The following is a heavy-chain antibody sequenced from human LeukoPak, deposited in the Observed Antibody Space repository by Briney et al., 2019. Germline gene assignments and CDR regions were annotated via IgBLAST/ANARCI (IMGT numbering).Heavy chain of an antibody. J-gene: IGHJ6*04. CDR2: INPSGGST. D-gene: IGHD2-2*01. V-gene: IGHV1-46*01. Sequence: ASVKVSCKASGYTFTSYYMHWVRQAPGQGLAWMGIINPSGGSTSYAQKFQGRVTMTRDTSTSTVYMELSSLRSEDTAVYYCARELSSSTQTLNYYYYYGMDVWGKGTTVTVSS. CDR1: GYTFTSYY. CDR3: ARELSSSTQTLNYYYYYGMDV.